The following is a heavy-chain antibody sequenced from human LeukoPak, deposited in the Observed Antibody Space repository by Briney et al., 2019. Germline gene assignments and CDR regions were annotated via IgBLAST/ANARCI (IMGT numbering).Heavy chain of an antibody. J-gene: IGHJ4*02. CDR2: ISYDGSNK. Sequence: GGSLRLSCAASGFTFSSYWMSWVRQAPGKGLEWVAVISYDGSNKYYADSVKGRFTISRDNSKNTLYLQMNSLRAEDTAVYYCAKVNTGYSSSPRGYWGQGTLVTVSS. CDR1: GFTFSSYW. D-gene: IGHD6-6*01. CDR3: AKVNTGYSSSPRGY. V-gene: IGHV3-30*18.